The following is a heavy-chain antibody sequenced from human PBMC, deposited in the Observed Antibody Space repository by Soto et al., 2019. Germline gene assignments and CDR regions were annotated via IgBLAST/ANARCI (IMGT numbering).Heavy chain of an antibody. CDR2: IIPIFGTA. J-gene: IGHJ4*02. Sequence: SVKVSCQASVRTLSSYTISWFRHAPGQGLEWMGGIIPIFGTANYAQKFQGRVTITADESTSTAYMELSSLRSEDTAVYYCARYYYDSSGYYPDYWGQGTLVTVSS. V-gene: IGHV1-69*13. CDR3: ARYYYDSSGYYPDY. D-gene: IGHD3-22*01. CDR1: VRTLSSYT.